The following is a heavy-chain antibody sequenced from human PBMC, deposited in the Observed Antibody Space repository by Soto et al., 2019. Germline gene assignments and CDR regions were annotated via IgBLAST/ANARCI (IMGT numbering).Heavy chain of an antibody. CDR2: ISYDGNNI. V-gene: IGHV3-30*18. J-gene: IGHJ4*02. CDR3: ANSRRWYSNYFES. D-gene: IGHD2-15*01. CDR1: GFTFSIYG. Sequence: GGSLRLSCAASGFTFSIYGMHWVRQAPGKGLEWLAVISYDGNNIYYADSVKGRFTISRDNSKNTVYLQMNSLRAEDTAVYYCANSRRWYSNYFESWGQGTLVTVSS.